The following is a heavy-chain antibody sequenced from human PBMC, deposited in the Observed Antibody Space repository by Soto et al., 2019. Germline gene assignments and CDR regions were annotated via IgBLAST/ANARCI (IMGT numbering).Heavy chain of an antibody. V-gene: IGHV4-34*01. D-gene: IGHD3-22*01. CDR2: INHSGST. Sequence: ASETLSLTCAVYGGSFSGYYWSWIRQPPGKGLEWIGEINHSGSTNYNPSLKSRVTISVDTSKNQFSLKLSSVTAADTAVYYCARGHDSSGYYYVHYWGQGTLVTVSS. CDR3: ARGHDSSGYYYVHY. J-gene: IGHJ4*02. CDR1: GGSFSGYY.